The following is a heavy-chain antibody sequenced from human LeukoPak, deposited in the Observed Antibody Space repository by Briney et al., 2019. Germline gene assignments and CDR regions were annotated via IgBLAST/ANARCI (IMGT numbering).Heavy chain of an antibody. D-gene: IGHD4-23*01. CDR2: IIPIFGIA. V-gene: IGHV1-69*04. Sequence: ASVKVSCKASGGTFSSYAISWVRQAPGQVLEWMGRIIPIFGIANYAQKFQGRVTITADKSTSTAYMELSSLRSEDTAVYYCARDNDYGGNLVDYWGQGTLVTVSS. CDR3: ARDNDYGGNLVDY. CDR1: GGTFSSYA. J-gene: IGHJ4*02.